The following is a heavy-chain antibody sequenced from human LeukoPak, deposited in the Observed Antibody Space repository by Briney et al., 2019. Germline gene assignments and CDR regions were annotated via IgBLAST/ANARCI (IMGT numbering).Heavy chain of an antibody. CDR2: IGSSSSYI. D-gene: IGHD6-19*01. Sequence: GGSLRLSCAASGFTFSSYSMNWVRQAPGKGLEWVSSIGSSSSYIYYADSVKGRFTISRDNSKNTLYLQMNSLRAEDTAVYYCARGYSSGWHYFDYWGQGTLVTVSS. V-gene: IGHV3-21*01. CDR3: ARGYSSGWHYFDY. J-gene: IGHJ4*02. CDR1: GFTFSSYS.